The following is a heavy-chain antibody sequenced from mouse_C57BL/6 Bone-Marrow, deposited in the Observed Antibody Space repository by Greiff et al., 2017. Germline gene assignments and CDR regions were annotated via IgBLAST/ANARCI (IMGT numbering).Heavy chain of an antibody. J-gene: IGHJ2*01. CDR2: IDPENGDT. CDR3: TPLGLRKVAS. Sequence: EVQLQQSVAELLRSGASVQLSCTASAFNTKDAYMHWVKQRPEQGLEWIGWIDPENGDTEYASKFQGKATITADTSSNTAYLQLSSLTSEDTAVYYCTPLGLRKVASWGQSDTLPVS. V-gene: IGHV14-4*01. CDR1: AFNTKDAY. D-gene: IGHD2-2*01.